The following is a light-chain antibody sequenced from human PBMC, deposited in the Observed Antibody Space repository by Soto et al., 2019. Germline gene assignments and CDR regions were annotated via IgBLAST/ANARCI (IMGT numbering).Light chain of an antibody. J-gene: IGKJ4*01. CDR2: DAS. Sequence: EVVLTQSPATLSLSPGERATLSCRANQSVSSCLAWYQHRPGQAPRLLIYDASDRATGIPARFSGSGSGTDFPLTISSLDPEDFAVYYCQHRCSCPPTFGGGTKVEVK. CDR1: QSVSSC. V-gene: IGKV3-11*01. CDR3: QHRCSCPPT.